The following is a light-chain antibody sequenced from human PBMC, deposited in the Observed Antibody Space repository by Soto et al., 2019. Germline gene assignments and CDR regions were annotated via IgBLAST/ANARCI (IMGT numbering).Light chain of an antibody. CDR1: QGISSA. CDR2: DAS. CDR3: QQFNSYPLT. V-gene: IGKV1-13*02. Sequence: AIQLTQSPSSLSASVGDRVTITCRASQGISSALAWYQQKPGRALKLLIYDASNLEGGVPSRFSGSGSGTDFSLTISSLQPEDCAPYYCQQFNSYPLTFGGGTQVEIK. J-gene: IGKJ4*01.